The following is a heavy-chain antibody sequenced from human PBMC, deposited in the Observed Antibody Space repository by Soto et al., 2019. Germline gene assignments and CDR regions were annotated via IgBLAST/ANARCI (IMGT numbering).Heavy chain of an antibody. D-gene: IGHD4-17*01. Sequence: EVQLVESGGGLVQPGGSLRLSCAASGFTFSSYSMNWVRQAPGKGLEWVSYISSSSSTIYYADSVKGRFTISRDNAKNSLYLQMNSLRAEDTAVYYCAREWDDYGDWWIAFGFDYWGQGTLVTVSS. CDR2: ISSSSSTI. CDR3: AREWDDYGDWWIAFGFDY. CDR1: GFTFSSYS. V-gene: IGHV3-48*01. J-gene: IGHJ4*02.